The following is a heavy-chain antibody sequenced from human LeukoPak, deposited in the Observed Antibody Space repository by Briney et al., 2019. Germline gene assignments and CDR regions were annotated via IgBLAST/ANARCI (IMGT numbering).Heavy chain of an antibody. Sequence: GRSLRLSCAASGFTFSNYAMHWVRQAPGKGLEWVAALSYGGTDQFYADSVKGRFTISRDNSKNTLYLQMDSLRPADTGFYYCARGLPGVQWVRLGQWSQGTLVSVSS. CDR1: GFTFSNYA. J-gene: IGHJ4*02. CDR3: ARGLPGVQWVRLGQ. CDR2: LSYGGTDQ. D-gene: IGHD2-8*01. V-gene: IGHV3-30-3*01.